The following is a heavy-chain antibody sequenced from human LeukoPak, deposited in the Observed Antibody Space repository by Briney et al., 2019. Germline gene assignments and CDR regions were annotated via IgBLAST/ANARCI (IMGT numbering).Heavy chain of an antibody. CDR1: GFTFSSYA. V-gene: IGHV3-7*01. CDR2: IKQDGSDK. Sequence: GGSLRLSCAASGFTFSSYAMHWVRQAPGKGLEWVANIKQDGSDKYYVDSVKGRFTISRDNAKNSLYVQMNSLRAEDTGVYYCARGPSKSNAFDIWGQGTMVTVSS. CDR3: ARGPSKSNAFDI. J-gene: IGHJ3*02.